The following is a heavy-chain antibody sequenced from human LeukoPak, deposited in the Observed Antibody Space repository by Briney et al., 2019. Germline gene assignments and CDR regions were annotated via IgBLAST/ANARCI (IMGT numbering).Heavy chain of an antibody. CDR1: GFTFSSFA. CDR2: IDGSGDDT. V-gene: IGHV3-23*01. CDR3: AELGITMIGGV. Sequence: GGSLRLSCAASGFTFSSFAMIWVRQAPGKGLDWVSAIDGSGDDTYYADSVKGRFTISRDNAKNSLYLQMNSLRAEDTAVYYCAELGITMIGGVWGKGTTVTISS. J-gene: IGHJ6*04. D-gene: IGHD3-10*02.